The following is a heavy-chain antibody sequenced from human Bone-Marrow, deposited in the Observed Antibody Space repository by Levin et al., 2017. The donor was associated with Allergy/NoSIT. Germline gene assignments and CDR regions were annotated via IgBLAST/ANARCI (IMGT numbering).Heavy chain of an antibody. CDR3: ASKSSGWYYFDY. D-gene: IGHD6-19*01. Sequence: SVKVSCKASGGTFSSYAISWVRQAPGQGLEWMGGIIPIFGTANYAQKFQGRVTITADESTSTAYMELSSLRSEDTAVYYCASKSSGWYYFDYWGQGTLVTVSS. CDR1: GGTFSSYA. CDR2: IIPIFGTA. V-gene: IGHV1-69*13. J-gene: IGHJ4*02.